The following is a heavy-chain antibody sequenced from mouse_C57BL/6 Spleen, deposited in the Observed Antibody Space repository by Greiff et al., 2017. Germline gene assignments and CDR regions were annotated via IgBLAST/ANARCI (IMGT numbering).Heavy chain of an antibody. CDR1: GFTFTDYY. CDR2: IRNKANGYTT. V-gene: IGHV7-3*01. J-gene: IGHJ3*01. D-gene: IGHD1-2*01. CDR3: ARYPHYYGEKRTWFAY. Sequence: EVHLVESGGGLVQPGGSLSLSCAASGFTFTDYYMSWVRQPPGKALEWLGFIRNKANGYTTEYSASVNGRFTISRDNSQSILYLQMNALRAEDSATYYCARYPHYYGEKRTWFAYWGQGTLVTVSA.